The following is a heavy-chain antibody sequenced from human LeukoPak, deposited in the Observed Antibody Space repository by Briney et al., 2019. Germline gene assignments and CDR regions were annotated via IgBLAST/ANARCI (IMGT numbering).Heavy chain of an antibody. V-gene: IGHV1-8*03. J-gene: IGHJ3*02. CDR1: GYTFTSYD. Sequence: GASVKLSCKASGYTFTSYDINWVRQATGQGLEWMGWMNPNSDNTGYAQKFQGRVTITRNTSISTAYMELSSLKSEDTAVYYCARAAAVLDAFDIWGQGTMVTVSS. CDR2: MNPNSDNT. D-gene: IGHD6-19*01. CDR3: ARAAAVLDAFDI.